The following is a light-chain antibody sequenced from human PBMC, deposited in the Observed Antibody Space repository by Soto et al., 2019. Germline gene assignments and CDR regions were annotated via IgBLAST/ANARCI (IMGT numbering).Light chain of an antibody. V-gene: IGKV1-5*01. CDR3: LQYSTFTHS. CDR2: DAT. CDR1: QIIARW. J-gene: IGKJ2*03. Sequence: DIQMTQSPSTLSASIGDSVTLTCRASQIIARWLAWYQQKPGKAPNLVIYDATILQSGVPSRFSATASGAEFTLTISVLQAKDFATYYFLQYSTFTHSFGQGTRLEI.